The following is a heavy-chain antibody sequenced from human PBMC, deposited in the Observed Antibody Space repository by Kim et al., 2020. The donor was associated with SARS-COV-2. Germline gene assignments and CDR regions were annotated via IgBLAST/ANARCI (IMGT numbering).Heavy chain of an antibody. D-gene: IGHD3-22*01. Sequence: GGSLRLSCAASGFHFESYAMSWVRQAPGEGLEWVSYIRGGGAISHYADPVKGRFTISRDNFKNTLYLQMNNLRGGDQAVYYCAKCSSSYGNDAFDVWGQGTVVTVS. V-gene: IGHV3-23*01. CDR1: GFHFESYA. J-gene: IGHJ3*01. CDR2: IRGGGAIS. CDR3: AKCSSSYGNDAFDV.